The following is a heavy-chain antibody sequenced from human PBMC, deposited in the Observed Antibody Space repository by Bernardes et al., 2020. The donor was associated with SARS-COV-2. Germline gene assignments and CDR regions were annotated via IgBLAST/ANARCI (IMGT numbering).Heavy chain of an antibody. CDR1: GFSLSSSGVG. V-gene: IGHV2-5*01. CDR3: VHSRYSGTYNHVDS. J-gene: IGHJ4*02. Sequence: SGPTQAQPTQTLTLTCPFSGFSLSSSGVGVGWIRQPSGKALEWLASIYWNDDKHYSPSLKSRLTITKDTSKNQVVLTMTNMDPVDTATYYCVHSRYSGTYNHVDSWGQGTLVTVSS. D-gene: IGHD1-26*01. CDR2: IYWNDDK.